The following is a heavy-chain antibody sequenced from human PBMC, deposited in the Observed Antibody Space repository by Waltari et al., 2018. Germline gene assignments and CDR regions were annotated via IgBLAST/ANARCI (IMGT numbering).Heavy chain of an antibody. J-gene: IGHJ4*02. CDR1: GFNFSNYA. V-gene: IGHV3-23*01. CDR3: AKDQAEWLVLDGYFDS. Sequence: EVQLLESGGDLEQPGGSLRISCVGSGFNFSNYAMNWVRQAPGKGLEWVVTMSGTGDYTYYADAVKGRFTISRDNSKNTVFLHMNNLRVEDTAIYFCAKDQAEWLVLDGYFDSWGQGTPVTVSS. CDR2: MSGTGDYT. D-gene: IGHD6-19*01.